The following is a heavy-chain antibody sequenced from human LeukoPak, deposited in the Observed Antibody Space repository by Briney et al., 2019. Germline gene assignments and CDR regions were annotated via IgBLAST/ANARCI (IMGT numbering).Heavy chain of an antibody. CDR1: GFTFSSYG. V-gene: IGHV3-33*01. CDR2: IWYDGSNK. CDR3: ASRRGGIVGDY. J-gene: IGHJ4*02. Sequence: GGSLRLSCAASGFTFSSYGMHWVRQAPGKGLEWVALIWYDGSNKYYADSVKGRFTISRDNSKNTVYLRMNSLRAEDTAVYYCASRRGGIVGDYWGQGTLVTVSS. D-gene: IGHD2-15*01.